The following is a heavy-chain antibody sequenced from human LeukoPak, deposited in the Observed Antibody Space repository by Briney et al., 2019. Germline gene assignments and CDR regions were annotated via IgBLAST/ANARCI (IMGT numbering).Heavy chain of an antibody. D-gene: IGHD1-26*01. J-gene: IGHJ4*02. V-gene: IGHV1-2*02. CDR3: ARDMDSGPDFFDY. Sequence: ASVKVSCKASGYTFTDYYMHWVRQAPGQGLEWMGWVNPHSGGTDHAQKFQGRVTMTRDTSISTAYMELSRLRSDDTAVYYCARDMDSGPDFFDYWGLGTLVTVSS. CDR2: VNPHSGGT. CDR1: GYTFTDYY.